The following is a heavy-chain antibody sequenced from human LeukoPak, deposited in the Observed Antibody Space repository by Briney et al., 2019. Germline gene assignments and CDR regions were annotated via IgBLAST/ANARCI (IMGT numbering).Heavy chain of an antibody. CDR1: GGSIISYY. D-gene: IGHD3-10*01. CDR2: IYTSGST. Sequence: SGTLSLTCTVSGGSIISYYWSWIRQPAGKGLEWIGRIYTSGSTKYNPPPKSRATISVDTSKNQFSLKLSSVTAADTAVYYCAREVFGEGAPLYWGHRTLVTVSS. J-gene: IGHJ4*01. V-gene: IGHV4-4*07. CDR3: AREVFGEGAPLY.